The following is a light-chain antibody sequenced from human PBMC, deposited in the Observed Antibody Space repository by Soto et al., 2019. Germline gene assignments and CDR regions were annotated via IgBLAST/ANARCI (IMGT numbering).Light chain of an antibody. CDR1: QSVSSSY. V-gene: IGKV3-20*01. CDR3: QQYGSSPPAYT. Sequence: EIVLTHSPGTLSLSPGERATLSCRASQSVSSSYLAWYQQKPGQAPRLLIYGASNRATGIPDRFSGSGSGTDFTLTISRLEPEDFAVYYCQQYGSSPPAYTFGQGTK. J-gene: IGKJ2*01. CDR2: GAS.